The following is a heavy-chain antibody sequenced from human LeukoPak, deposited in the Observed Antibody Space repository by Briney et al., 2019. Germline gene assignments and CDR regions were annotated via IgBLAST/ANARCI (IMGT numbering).Heavy chain of an antibody. CDR1: GGSISSYY. D-gene: IGHD4-17*01. CDR2: IYYSGST. V-gene: IGHV4-59*08. CDR3: ARGGDYGDPPNY. Sequence: PSETLSLTCTVSGGSISSYYWSWIRQPPGKGLEWIGYIYYSGSTYYNPSLKSRVTISVDTSKNQFSLKLSSVTAADTAVYYCARGGDYGDPPNYWGQGTLVTVSS. J-gene: IGHJ4*02.